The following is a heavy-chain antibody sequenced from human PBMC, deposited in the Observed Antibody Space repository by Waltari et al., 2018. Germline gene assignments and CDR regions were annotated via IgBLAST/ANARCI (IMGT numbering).Heavy chain of an antibody. V-gene: IGHV4-4*07. Sequence: QVQLQESGPGLVKPSETLSLTCTVSGGSISSYYWSWIRQPAGKGLEWIGRIYTSGSTNYNPSLKSRVTMSVDTSKNQFSLKLSSVTAADTAVYYCARDTYYYDSSGYYDWYFDFWGRGTLVTVSS. CDR3: ARDTYYYDSSGYYDWYFDF. J-gene: IGHJ2*01. CDR1: GGSISSYY. CDR2: IYTSGST. D-gene: IGHD3-22*01.